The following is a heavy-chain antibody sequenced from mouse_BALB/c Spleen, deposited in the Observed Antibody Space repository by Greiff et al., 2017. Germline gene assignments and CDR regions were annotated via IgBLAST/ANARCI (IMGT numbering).Heavy chain of an antibody. J-gene: IGHJ2*01. CDR2: INPGSGGT. D-gene: IGHD2-4*01. CDR3: ARRNDYEFDY. V-gene: IGHV1-54*01. CDR1: GYAFTNYL. Sequence: VKLQESGAELVRPGTSVKVSCKASGYAFTNYLIEWVKQRPGQGLEWIGVINPGSGGTNYNEKFKGKATLTADKSSSTAYMQLSSLTSDDSAVYFCARRNDYEFDYWGQGTTLTVSS.